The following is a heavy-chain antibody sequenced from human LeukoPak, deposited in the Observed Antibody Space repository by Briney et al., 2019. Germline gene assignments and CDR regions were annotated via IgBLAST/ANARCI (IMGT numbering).Heavy chain of an antibody. CDR1: GFTFSSYA. D-gene: IGHD3-10*01. J-gene: IGHJ4*02. CDR3: AKERVGFRGVISD. Sequence: GGSLRLSCAASGFTFSSYALSWVRQAPGKGLEWVSAISGSGYRTHYADSVRGRFTISRDNSKNTLYLQMNSLRAEDTAVYYCAKERVGFRGVISDWGQGTLVTVSS. V-gene: IGHV3-23*01. CDR2: ISGSGYRT.